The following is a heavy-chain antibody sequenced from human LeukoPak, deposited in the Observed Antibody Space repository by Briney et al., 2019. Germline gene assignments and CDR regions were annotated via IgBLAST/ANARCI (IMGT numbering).Heavy chain of an antibody. D-gene: IGHD1-1*01. CDR2: INSDGSST. J-gene: IGHJ6*03. Sequence: GGSLRLSCAPSGFTFSRYWMHWVRQAPGKGLVWVSHINSDGSSTRYVDSVKGRFTISRDNAKNTLYLQMNSLRAEDTAVYYCARDHWNYHYYMDVWGKGTTVTVSS. CDR3: ARDHWNYHYYMDV. V-gene: IGHV3-74*01. CDR1: GFTFSRYW.